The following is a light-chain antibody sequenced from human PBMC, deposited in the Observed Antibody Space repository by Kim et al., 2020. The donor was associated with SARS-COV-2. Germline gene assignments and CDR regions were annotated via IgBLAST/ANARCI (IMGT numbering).Light chain of an antibody. CDR2: GSS. Sequence: EIVMTQSPATLSVSPGESATISCRASQSVRTNLAWYQQKPGQAPRLVIYGSSTRAAAFPARFSGSGSGTEFTLTITSLQSEDFAVYYCQHYDDWPLTFGGGTKVEI. V-gene: IGKV3-15*01. CDR1: QSVRTN. J-gene: IGKJ4*01. CDR3: QHYDDWPLT.